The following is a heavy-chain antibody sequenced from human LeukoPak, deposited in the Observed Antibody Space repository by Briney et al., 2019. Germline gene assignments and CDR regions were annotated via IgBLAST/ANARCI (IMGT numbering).Heavy chain of an antibody. Sequence: GGSLRLSCAASGFTFNNYIMSWVRQAPGKGLEWVSYISSSSGTIYYADSVKGRFTISRDNAKNSLYLQMNSLRAEDTAVYYCARTVTAYFDYWGQGTLVTVSS. CDR1: GFTFNNYI. CDR2: ISSSSGTI. V-gene: IGHV3-48*04. CDR3: ARTVTAYFDY. J-gene: IGHJ4*02. D-gene: IGHD2-21*02.